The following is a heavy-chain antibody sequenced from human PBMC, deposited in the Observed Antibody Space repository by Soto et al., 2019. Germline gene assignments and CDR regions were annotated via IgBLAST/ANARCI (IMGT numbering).Heavy chain of an antibody. CDR1: GFTFSSYG. J-gene: IGHJ4*02. Sequence: GGSLRLSCAASGFTFSSYGMHWVRQAPGKGLEWVAVISYDGSNKYYADSVKGRFTISRDNSKNTLYLQMNSLRAEDTAVYYCAKAGSGSYYYYFDYWGQGTLVTVSS. D-gene: IGHD1-26*01. CDR2: ISYDGSNK. CDR3: AKAGSGSYYYYFDY. V-gene: IGHV3-30*18.